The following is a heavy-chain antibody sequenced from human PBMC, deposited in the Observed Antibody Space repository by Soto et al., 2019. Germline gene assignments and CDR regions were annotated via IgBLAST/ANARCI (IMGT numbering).Heavy chain of an antibody. V-gene: IGHV3-30*18. CDR2: ISYDGSNK. Sequence: PGGSLRLSCAASGFTFSSYGMHWVRQAPGKGLEWVAVISYDGSNKYYADSVKGRFTISRDNSKNTLYLQMNSLRAEDTAVYYCAKGRVTDGSGRVRYYGMDVWGQGTTATVSS. CDR1: GFTFSSYG. CDR3: AKGRVTDGSGRVRYYGMDV. J-gene: IGHJ6*02. D-gene: IGHD3-10*01.